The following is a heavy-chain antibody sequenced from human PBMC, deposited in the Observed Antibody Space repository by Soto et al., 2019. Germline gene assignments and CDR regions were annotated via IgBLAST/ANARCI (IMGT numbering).Heavy chain of an antibody. CDR2: INSDASHT. D-gene: IGHD2-2*01. J-gene: IGHJ5*02. V-gene: IGHV3-74*01. CDR3: VRDGHCITTSWYGNWFDP. CDR1: GFTFSTYW. Sequence: EVQLVESGGGLVQPGGSLRLSCAASGFTFSTYWMHWIRQVPGKGLEWVSRINSDASHTYYADSVKGRFTISRDNAKNTRHLEMNSLRAEDTAVYYGVRDGHCITTSWYGNWFDPWGQGTLVTVSS.